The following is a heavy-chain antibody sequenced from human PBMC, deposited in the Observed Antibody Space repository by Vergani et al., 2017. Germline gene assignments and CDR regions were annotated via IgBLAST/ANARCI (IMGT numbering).Heavy chain of an antibody. Sequence: QVQLVESGGGVVQPGRSLRLSCAASGFTFSSYGMHWVRQAPGKGLEWVAVISYDGSNKYYADSVKGRFTISRDNSKNTLYLQMSSLRAEDTAVYYCASDNDFWSGYYPAGYWGQGTLVTVSS. D-gene: IGHD3-3*01. J-gene: IGHJ4*02. CDR3: ASDNDFWSGYYPAGY. CDR1: GFTFSSYG. V-gene: IGHV3-30*03. CDR2: ISYDGSNK.